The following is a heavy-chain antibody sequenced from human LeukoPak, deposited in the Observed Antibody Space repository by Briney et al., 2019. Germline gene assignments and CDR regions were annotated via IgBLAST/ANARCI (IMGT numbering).Heavy chain of an antibody. CDR3: ARIPSSGWYYFDY. J-gene: IGHJ4*02. V-gene: IGHV3-7*01. CDR1: GFTFSRNW. CDR2: IRQDGNEK. Sequence: PGGSLRLSCEASGFTFSRNWMTWVRQAPGKGLEWVANIRQDGNEKYYVDSVKGRFTISRDNAKNSLYLQMNSLRAEDTAVYYCARIPSSGWYYFDYWGQGTLVTVSS. D-gene: IGHD6-19*01.